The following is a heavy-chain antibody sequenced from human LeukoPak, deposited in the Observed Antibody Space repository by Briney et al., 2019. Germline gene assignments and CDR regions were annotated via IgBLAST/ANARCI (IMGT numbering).Heavy chain of an antibody. Sequence: EASVKVSCKASGGTFSSYAISWVRQAPGQGLEWMGRIIPILGIANYAQKFQGRVTITADKSTSTAYMELSSLRSEDTAVYYCARDYYDSSGYDENWFDPWGQGTLVTVSS. J-gene: IGHJ5*02. CDR1: GGTFSSYA. V-gene: IGHV1-69*04. CDR2: IIPILGIA. D-gene: IGHD3-22*01. CDR3: ARDYYDSSGYDENWFDP.